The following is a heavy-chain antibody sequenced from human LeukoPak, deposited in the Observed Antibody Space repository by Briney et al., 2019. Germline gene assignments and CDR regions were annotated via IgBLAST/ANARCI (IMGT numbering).Heavy chain of an antibody. V-gene: IGHV4-30-4*01. CDR3: ARPPGYSSGWYSPGYYYYGMDV. D-gene: IGHD6-19*01. CDR2: IYYSGST. CDR1: GGSISSGDYY. J-gene: IGHJ6*02. Sequence: SQTLSLTCTVSGGSISSGDYYWSWIRQPPGKGLEWIGYIYYSGSTYYNPSLKSRVTISVDTSKNQFSLKLSSVTAADTAVYYCARPPGYSSGWYSPGYYYYGMDVWGQGTTVTVSS.